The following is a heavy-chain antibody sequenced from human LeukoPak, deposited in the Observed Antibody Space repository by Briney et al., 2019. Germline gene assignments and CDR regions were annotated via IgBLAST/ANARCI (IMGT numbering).Heavy chain of an antibody. J-gene: IGHJ3*02. CDR2: IIPIFGTA. Sequence: SVKVSCKASGGTFSSYAISWVRQAPGQGLEWMGGIIPIFGTANYAQKSQGRVTITADESTSTAYMELSSLRSEDTAVYYCARGWDTAKSAFDIWGQGTMVTVSS. CDR3: ARGWDTAKSAFDI. D-gene: IGHD5-18*01. CDR1: GGTFSSYA. V-gene: IGHV1-69*13.